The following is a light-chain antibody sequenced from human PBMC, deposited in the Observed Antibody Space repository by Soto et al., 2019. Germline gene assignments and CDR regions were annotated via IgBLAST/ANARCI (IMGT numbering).Light chain of an antibody. CDR3: QQLNGYPIT. CDR2: SAS. Sequence: DILFTHSPSSLSSSFVDRVTITCRASQGIDTSLTWYQQRPGQAPKLLIRSASTFQRGVPSRFSGSGSRTQFTLTIADLQPEDFGTYYCQQLNGYPITFGHGTRLEIK. CDR1: QGIDTS. J-gene: IGKJ5*01. V-gene: IGKV1-9*01.